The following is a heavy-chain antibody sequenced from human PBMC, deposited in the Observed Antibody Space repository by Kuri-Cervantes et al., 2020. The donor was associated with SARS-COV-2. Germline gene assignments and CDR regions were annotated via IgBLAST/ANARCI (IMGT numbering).Heavy chain of an antibody. CDR3: ARLRQLGFDY. J-gene: IGHJ4*02. Sequence: SETLSLTCTVSGGSLGSGDYYWTWVRQPPGKGLEWIGYIYYSGSTNYNPSLKSRVTISVDTSKNQFSLKLSSVTAADTAVYYCARLRQLGFDYWGQGTLVTVSS. CDR1: GGSLGSGDYY. CDR2: IYYSGST. D-gene: IGHD6-13*01. V-gene: IGHV4-61*08.